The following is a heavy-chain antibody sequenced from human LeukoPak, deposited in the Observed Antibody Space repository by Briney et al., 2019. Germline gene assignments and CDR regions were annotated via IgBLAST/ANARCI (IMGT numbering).Heavy chain of an antibody. CDR2: ISYDGSNK. CDR1: GFTFSSYG. D-gene: IGHD6-13*01. Sequence: GGSLRLSCAASGFTFSSYGMHWVRQAPGKGLEWVAVISYDGSNKYYADSVKGRFTISRDNSKYTLYLQMNSLRAEDTAVYYCAKDGAGEAAAAGDYWGQGTLVTVSS. V-gene: IGHV3-30*18. J-gene: IGHJ4*02. CDR3: AKDGAGEAAAAGDY.